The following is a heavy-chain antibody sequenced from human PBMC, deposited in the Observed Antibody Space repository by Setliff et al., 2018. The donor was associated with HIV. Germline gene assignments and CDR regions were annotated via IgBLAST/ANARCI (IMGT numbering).Heavy chain of an antibody. Sequence: GGSLRLSCAASGFTFSSYWMSWVRQAPGISAGGGSTYYADSVKGRFTISRDDARNSLYLQMNSLRAEDTAMYYCARDNGAGGDNDYWGQGTLVTVS. V-gene: IGHV3-23*01. CDR2: ISAGGGST. D-gene: IGHD2-21*02. J-gene: IGHJ4*02. CDR1: GFTFSSYW. CDR3: ARDNGAGGDNDY.